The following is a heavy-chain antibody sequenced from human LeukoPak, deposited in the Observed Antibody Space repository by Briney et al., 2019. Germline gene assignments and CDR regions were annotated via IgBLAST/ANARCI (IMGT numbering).Heavy chain of an antibody. J-gene: IGHJ4*02. CDR2: IYTSGST. CDR1: GASISSYY. Sequence: PSETLPLTRTVSGASISSYYWSWIRQPAGKGREWIGRIYTSGSTNYNPPLKSRVTMSVDTSKNQFSLKLSSVTAADTAVYYCARAGGSSWYQYYFDYWGQGTLVTVSS. V-gene: IGHV4-4*07. D-gene: IGHD6-13*01. CDR3: ARAGGSSWYQYYFDY.